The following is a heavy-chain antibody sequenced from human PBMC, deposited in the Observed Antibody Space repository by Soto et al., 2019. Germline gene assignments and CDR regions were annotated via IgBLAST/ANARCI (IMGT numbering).Heavy chain of an antibody. CDR2: IYYSGST. CDR1: GGSISSGGYY. J-gene: IGHJ4*02. Sequence: SETLSLTCTVSGGSISSGGYYWSWIRQHPGRGLEWIGYIYYSGSTYYNPSLKSRVTISVDTSKNQFSLKLSSVTAADTAVYYCARGDYYDSSGYYDRALKIKFDYWGQGTLVTVPQ. D-gene: IGHD3-22*01. CDR3: ARGDYYDSSGYYDRALKIKFDY. V-gene: IGHV4-31*03.